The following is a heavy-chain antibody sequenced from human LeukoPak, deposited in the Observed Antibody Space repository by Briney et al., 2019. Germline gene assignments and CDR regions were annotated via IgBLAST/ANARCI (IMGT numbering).Heavy chain of an antibody. D-gene: IGHD4-23*01. CDR2: ISGSGGSGGST. CDR3: AKEHDYGGYYFDY. J-gene: IGHJ4*02. V-gene: IGHV3-23*01. Sequence: GGSLRLSCAASGFTFSSYAMSWVRQAPGKGLEWVSAISGSGGSGGSTYYADSVKGRSTISRDNSKNTLYLQMNSLRAEDTAVHYCAKEHDYGGYYFDYWGQGTLVTVSS. CDR1: GFTFSSYA.